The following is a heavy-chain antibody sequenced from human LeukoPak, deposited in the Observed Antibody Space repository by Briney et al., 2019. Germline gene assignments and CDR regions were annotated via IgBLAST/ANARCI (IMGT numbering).Heavy chain of an antibody. D-gene: IGHD3-3*01. CDR2: IWYDGSNK. V-gene: IGHV3-33*06. CDR1: GFTFSNYD. CDR3: AKDQSAIYDFWSGYYTYYYYYGMDV. Sequence: PGGSLRLSCAASGFTFSNYDMHWVRQAPGKGLEWVAVIWYDGSNKYYADSVKGRFTISRDNSKNTLYLQMNSLRAEDTAVYYCAKDQSAIYDFWSGYYTYYYYYGMDVWGQGTTVTVSS. J-gene: IGHJ6*02.